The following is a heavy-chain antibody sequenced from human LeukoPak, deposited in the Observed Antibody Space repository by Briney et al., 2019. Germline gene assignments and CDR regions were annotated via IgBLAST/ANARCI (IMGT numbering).Heavy chain of an antibody. D-gene: IGHD6-25*01. CDR3: ARVLEAASFDY. CDR2: ISSSSNYI. CDR1: GFTFSSYN. Sequence: GGSLRLSCAVSGFTFSSYNMNWVRQAPGKGLEWVSSISSSSNYIYYADSLKGRFTISRDNAKNSLYLQMNSLRAEDTAVYYCARVLEAASFDYWGQGILVTVSS. J-gene: IGHJ4*02. V-gene: IGHV3-21*01.